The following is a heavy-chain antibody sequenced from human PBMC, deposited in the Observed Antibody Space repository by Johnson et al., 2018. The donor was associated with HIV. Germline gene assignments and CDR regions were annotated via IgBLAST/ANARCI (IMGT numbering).Heavy chain of an antibody. D-gene: IGHD3-10*01. CDR1: GFTFSSYA. Sequence: QVQLVESGGGVVQPGRSLRLSCAASGFTFSSYAMHWVRQAPGKGLEWVAVISYDGSDKYYADSVKGRFTISRDSSKNTLYLQMNSLRAQDTAVYYCARAVLWFGDHVFDIWGQGTMVTVSS. J-gene: IGHJ3*02. CDR2: ISYDGSDK. V-gene: IGHV3-30*04. CDR3: ARAVLWFGDHVFDI.